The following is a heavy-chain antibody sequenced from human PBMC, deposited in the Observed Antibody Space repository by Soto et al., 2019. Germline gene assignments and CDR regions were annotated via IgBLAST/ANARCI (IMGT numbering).Heavy chain of an antibody. Sequence: PGGSLRLSCAASGFTFSSYGMHWVRQAPGKGLEWVAVIPYDGSNKYYADSVKGRFTISRDNSKNTVYLQMNSLRAEDTAVYYCAKDTYYHDSSGYYVFEYWGQGTLVTVSS. CDR2: IPYDGSNK. J-gene: IGHJ4*02. D-gene: IGHD3-22*01. CDR3: AKDTYYHDSSGYYVFEY. CDR1: GFTFSSYG. V-gene: IGHV3-30*18.